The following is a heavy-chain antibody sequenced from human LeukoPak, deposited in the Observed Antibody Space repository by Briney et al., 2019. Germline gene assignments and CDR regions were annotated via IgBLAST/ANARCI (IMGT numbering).Heavy chain of an antibody. J-gene: IGHJ1*01. V-gene: IGHV1-24*01. Sequence: ASVKVSCKVSGYTLTELSMQWVRQAPRKGLEWMGCFDPEDGETIYAQKFQGRVTMTEHTSTDTAYMELSCLRSQDPAEYCCAKGFYSFQHWGQGTLVTVSS. CDR3: AKGFYSFQH. D-gene: IGHD2-2*02. CDR2: FDPEDGET. CDR1: GYTLTELS.